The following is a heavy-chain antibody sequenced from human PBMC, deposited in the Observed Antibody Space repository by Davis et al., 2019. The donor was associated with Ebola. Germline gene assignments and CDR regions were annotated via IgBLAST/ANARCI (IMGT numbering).Heavy chain of an antibody. J-gene: IGHJ4*02. Sequence: RGSLTLSCAASAFTFSSYAMHWVRQAPGKGLEYVSAISSNGGSTYYANSVKGRFTISRDNSKNTLYLQMRSLRAEDMAVYYCARDAPPYYDFWSGYYAYWGQGTLVTVSS. CDR1: AFTFSSYA. D-gene: IGHD3-3*01. CDR3: ARDAPPYYDFWSGYYAY. CDR2: ISSNGGST. V-gene: IGHV3-64*01.